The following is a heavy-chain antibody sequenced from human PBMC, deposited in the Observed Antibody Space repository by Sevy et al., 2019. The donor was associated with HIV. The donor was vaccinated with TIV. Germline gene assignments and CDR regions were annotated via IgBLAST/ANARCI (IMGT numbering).Heavy chain of an antibody. CDR2: INPNSGGT. CDR3: GRDALLRGGYLDY. V-gene: IGHV1-2*02. J-gene: IGHJ4*02. CDR1: GYTFTGYY. Sequence: ASVKVSCKASGYTFTGYYMHWVRQAPGQGLEWMGWINPNSGGTNYAQKFQGRVTMTRDTSISTAYMELSRLRSDDTAVYYCGRDALLRGGYLDYWGQGTLVTVSS. D-gene: IGHD3-10*01.